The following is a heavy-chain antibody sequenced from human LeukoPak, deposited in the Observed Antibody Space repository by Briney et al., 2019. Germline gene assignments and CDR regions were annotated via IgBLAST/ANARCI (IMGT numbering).Heavy chain of an antibody. D-gene: IGHD3-22*01. CDR2: NYSGGST. CDR3: ARAVHYYDSLGAAFDL. J-gene: IGHJ3*01. Sequence: GFPKTFRSTPGITLRSKYLCRVRPASREGPEWGPGNYSGGSTYYADSVKGRFTISRDNSKNTLYLQMNSLRAEDTAVYYCARAVHYYDSLGAAFDLWGQGTMVTVSS. V-gene: IGHV3-66*01. CDR1: GITLRSKY.